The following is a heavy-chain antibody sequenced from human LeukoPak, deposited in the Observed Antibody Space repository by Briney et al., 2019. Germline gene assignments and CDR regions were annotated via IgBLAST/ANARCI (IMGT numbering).Heavy chain of an antibody. CDR2: ISLSGSTI. V-gene: IGHV3-48*03. J-gene: IGHJ4*02. D-gene: IGHD2-2*01. CDR3: ARSTSRLIN. CDR1: GFTFSSDE. Sequence: GRSLRLSCAAPGFTFSSDEMNWVRQAPGKGLEWISFISLSGSTIYYADSVKGRFTISRDNSKNSLYLQMSSLRADDTAVYYCARSTSRLINWGQGTLVTVSS.